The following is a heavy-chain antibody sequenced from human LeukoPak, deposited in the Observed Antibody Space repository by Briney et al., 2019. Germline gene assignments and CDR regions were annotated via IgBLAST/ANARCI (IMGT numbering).Heavy chain of an antibody. Sequence: PGRSLRLSCTGSGFTFSDYAMNWVRQAPGKGLEWLGLIGRKGAGGKTQYAASVKGRFTISRDDSTSVVYLQIDSLKPEDTAVYHCSRSSPRFGVFFDYWGQGTLVTVSS. V-gene: IGHV3-49*04. CDR2: IGRKGAGGKT. CDR1: GFTFSDYA. D-gene: IGHD3-3*01. CDR3: SRSSPRFGVFFDY. J-gene: IGHJ4*02.